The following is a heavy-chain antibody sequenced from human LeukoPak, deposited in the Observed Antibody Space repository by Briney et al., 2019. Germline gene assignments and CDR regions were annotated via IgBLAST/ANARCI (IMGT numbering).Heavy chain of an antibody. CDR3: AELGITMIGGV. J-gene: IGHJ6*04. CDR1: GFTFSSYG. V-gene: IGHV3-7*01. Sequence: GGSLRLSCAASGFTFSSYGMSWVRQAPGKGLEWVANIRQDGSEKYYVDSVKGRFTISRDNAKNSLYLQMNSLRAEDTAVYYCAELGITMIGGVWGKGTTVTISS. CDR2: IRQDGSEK. D-gene: IGHD3-10*02.